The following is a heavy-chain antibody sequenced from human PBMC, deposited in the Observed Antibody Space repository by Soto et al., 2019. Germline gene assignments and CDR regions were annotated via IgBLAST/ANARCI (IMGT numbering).Heavy chain of an antibody. CDR3: ARDLYYGSGSYSFYYGMDV. CDR2: IYYSGST. D-gene: IGHD3-10*01. CDR1: GGSISSYY. J-gene: IGHJ6*02. V-gene: IGHV4-59*01. Sequence: PSETLSLTCTVSGGSISSYYWSWIRQPPGKGLEWIGYIYYSGSTNYNPSLKSRVTISVDTSKNQFSLKLSSVTAADTAVYYCARDLYYGSGSYSFYYGMDVWGQGTTVTVSS.